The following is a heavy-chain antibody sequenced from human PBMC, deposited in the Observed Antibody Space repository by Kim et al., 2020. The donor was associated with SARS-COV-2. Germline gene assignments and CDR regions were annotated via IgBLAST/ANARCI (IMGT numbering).Heavy chain of an antibody. D-gene: IGHD3-22*01. CDR3: TTDPYYYDSSGYYDY. V-gene: IGHV3-15*01. Sequence: PVKGRFTISRDDSKNTLYLQMNSLKTEDTAVYYCTTDPYYYDSSGYYDYWGQGTLVTVSS. J-gene: IGHJ4*02.